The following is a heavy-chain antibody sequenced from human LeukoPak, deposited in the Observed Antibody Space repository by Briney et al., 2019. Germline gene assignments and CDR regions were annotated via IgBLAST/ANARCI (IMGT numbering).Heavy chain of an antibody. CDR3: ARDCPSGVGDYNWDLDL. CDR1: GFMFNKYS. V-gene: IGHV3-21*01. J-gene: IGHJ2*01. Sequence: GGSLTLFCTASGFMFNKYSVIWVRQAPGKGREGVSSISRGRSYIYHAHSVKGRFTISRDNAKNSLYLQMNSLRVDDAAVYYCARDCPSGVGDYNWDLDLWGRGILVTVS. CDR2: ISRGRSYI. D-gene: IGHD2-21*01.